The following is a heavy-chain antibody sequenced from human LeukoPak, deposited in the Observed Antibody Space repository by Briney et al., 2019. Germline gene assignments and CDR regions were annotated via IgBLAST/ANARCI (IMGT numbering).Heavy chain of an antibody. CDR3: AREGHYSNYFDY. CDR2: IYSGGST. V-gene: IGHV3-66*02. CDR1: GITVSSNY. D-gene: IGHD4-11*01. J-gene: IGHJ4*02. Sequence: GGSLRRTCAASGITVSSNYMSWVRQAPGKGLEWVSVIYSGGSTYYADSVKGRFTISRDNSKNTLYLQMNSLRAEDTAVYYCAREGHYSNYFDYWGQGTLVTVSS.